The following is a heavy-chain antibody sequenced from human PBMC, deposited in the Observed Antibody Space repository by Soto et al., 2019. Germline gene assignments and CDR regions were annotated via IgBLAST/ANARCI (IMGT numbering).Heavy chain of an antibody. J-gene: IGHJ4*02. CDR1: GFSFNSYS. D-gene: IGHD3-10*01. V-gene: IGHV3-48*02. Sequence: EVQLVESGGGLVQPGGSLRLSCAASGFSFNSYSINWVRQAPGKGLEWVSFISSSSTIYHADSVKGRFTISRDNANNSVYLQMHSLRDDDTAVYYCARSGNYRIDYWGQGTLVTVSS. CDR3: ARSGNYRIDY. CDR2: ISSSSTI.